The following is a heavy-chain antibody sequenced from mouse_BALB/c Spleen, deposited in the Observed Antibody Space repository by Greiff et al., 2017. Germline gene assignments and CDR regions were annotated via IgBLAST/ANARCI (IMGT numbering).Heavy chain of an antibody. J-gene: IGHJ4*01. CDR3: AREGNYEDYYAMDY. D-gene: IGHD2-1*01. V-gene: IGHV1-80*01. CDR2: IYPGDGDT. CDR1: GYAFSSYW. Sequence: QVQLKESGAELVRPGSSVKISCKASGYAFSSYWMNWVKQRPGQGLEWIGQIYPGDGDTNYNGKFKGKATLTADKSSSTAYMQLSSLTSEDSAVYFCAREGNYEDYYAMDYWGQGTSVTVSS.